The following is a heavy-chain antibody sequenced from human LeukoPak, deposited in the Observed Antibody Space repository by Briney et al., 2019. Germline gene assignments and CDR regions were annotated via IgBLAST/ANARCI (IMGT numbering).Heavy chain of an antibody. CDR1: GFTFSSYA. V-gene: IGHV3-23*01. Sequence: GGSLRLSCAASGFTFSSYAMSWVRQAPGKGLEWVSAISGSGGSTYYADSVKGRFTISRDNSKNTLYLQMNSLRAEDTAVYYCAKDPDSSGWCFGAGVFDYWGQGTLVTVSS. D-gene: IGHD6-19*01. CDR3: AKDPDSSGWCFGAGVFDY. J-gene: IGHJ4*02. CDR2: ISGSGGST.